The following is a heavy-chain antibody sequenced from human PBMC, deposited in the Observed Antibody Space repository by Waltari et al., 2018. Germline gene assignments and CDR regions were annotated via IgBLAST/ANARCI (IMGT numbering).Heavy chain of an antibody. Sequence: QLQLQESGPGLVKPSETLSLTCTVSGGSISSSSYYWGWIRQPPGKGLEWIGSIYYSGSTYYNPSLKSRVTISVDTSKNQFSLKLSSVTAADTAVYYCARHIYSSSWYFYRYFDYWGQGTLVTVSS. CDR2: IYYSGST. J-gene: IGHJ4*02. CDR3: ARHIYSSSWYFYRYFDY. D-gene: IGHD6-13*01. V-gene: IGHV4-39*01. CDR1: GGSISSSSYY.